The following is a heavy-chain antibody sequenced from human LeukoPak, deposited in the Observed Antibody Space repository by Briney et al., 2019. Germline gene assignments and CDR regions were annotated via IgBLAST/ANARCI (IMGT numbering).Heavy chain of an antibody. Sequence: SDTLSLTCAVYGESLNSYYGSWIRQSPGKGLEWIGDIFDGKTVNYNPSLKSRVTISAVTSSQQSSLSLRSVTAADTAVYCASGAWSTRLKSWAQRALVIVSS. V-gene: IGHV4-34*12. J-gene: IGHJ1*01. D-gene: IGHD5/OR15-5a*01. CDR3: SGAWSTRLKS. CDR2: IFDGKTV. CDR1: GESLNSYY.